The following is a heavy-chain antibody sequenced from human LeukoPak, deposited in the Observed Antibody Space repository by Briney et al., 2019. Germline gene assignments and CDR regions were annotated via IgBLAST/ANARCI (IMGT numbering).Heavy chain of an antibody. Sequence: SETLSLTCAVYGGSFSGYYWSWIRQPPGKGLEWIGEINHSGSTNYNPSLKSRVTILVDTSKNQFSLKLSSVTAADTAVYYCARVPSEGDAFDIWGQGTMVTVSS. CDR3: ARVPSEGDAFDI. J-gene: IGHJ3*02. CDR1: GGSFSGYY. D-gene: IGHD3-10*01. CDR2: INHSGST. V-gene: IGHV4-34*01.